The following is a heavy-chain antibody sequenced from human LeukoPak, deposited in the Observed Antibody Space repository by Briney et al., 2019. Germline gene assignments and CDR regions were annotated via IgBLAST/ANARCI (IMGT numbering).Heavy chain of an antibody. CDR3: ARGRLFSCTNGVCFFSGSYDILSGNNDILTGYHAFDY. CDR1: GGSISSYY. V-gene: IGHV4-59*01. J-gene: IGHJ4*02. Sequence: PSETLSLTCTVSGGSISSYYWSWIRQPPGKGLEWIGYIYYSGSTNYNPSLKSRVTMSVDTSKNQFSLNLNSVTAADTAVYYCARGRLFSCTNGVCFFSGSYDILSGNNDILTGYHAFDYWGQGTLVTVSS. D-gene: IGHD2-8*01. CDR2: IYYSGST.